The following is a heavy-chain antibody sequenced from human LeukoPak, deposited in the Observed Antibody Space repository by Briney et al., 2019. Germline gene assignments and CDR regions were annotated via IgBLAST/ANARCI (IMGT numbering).Heavy chain of an antibody. CDR1: GGTFSSYA. D-gene: IGHD3-16*01. J-gene: IGHJ4*02. CDR2: ISAYNGNT. Sequence: ASVKVSCKASGGTFSSYAISWVRQAPGQGLEWMGWISAYNGNTNYAQKLQGRVTMTTDTSTSTAYMELRSLRSDDTAVYYCAGRLRLGELHYWGQGTLVTVSS. V-gene: IGHV1-18*01. CDR3: AGRLRLGELHY.